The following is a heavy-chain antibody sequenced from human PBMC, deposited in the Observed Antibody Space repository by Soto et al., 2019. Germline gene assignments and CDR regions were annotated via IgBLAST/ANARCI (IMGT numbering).Heavy chain of an antibody. V-gene: IGHV1-18*01. Sequence: QVPLVQSGTEVKKPGASVKVSCKASGYTFRCYGISWVRQAPGQGIEWMGWISGYNGNTHYSQKFQGKVTMTTDTSTSTAYMVLRNLRSDDTAVYYCAKADSNFAGRFSYYYMDVWGTGTMVTVSS. D-gene: IGHD3-10*01. J-gene: IGHJ6*03. CDR3: AKADSNFAGRFSYYYMDV. CDR2: ISGYNGNT. CDR1: GYTFRCYG.